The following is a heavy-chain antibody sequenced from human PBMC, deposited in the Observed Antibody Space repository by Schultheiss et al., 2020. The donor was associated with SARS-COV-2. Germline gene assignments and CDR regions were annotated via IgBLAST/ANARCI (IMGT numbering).Heavy chain of an antibody. Sequence: SQTLSLTCAVYGGSFSGYYWSWIRQPPGKGLEWIGEIYHSGSTNYNPSLKSRVTISVDTSKNQFSLKLSSVTAADTAVYYCARTAVAGTASFDYWGQGTLVTVSS. CDR2: IYHSGST. CDR3: ARTAVAGTASFDY. D-gene: IGHD6-19*01. V-gene: IGHV4-34*01. J-gene: IGHJ4*02. CDR1: GGSFSGYY.